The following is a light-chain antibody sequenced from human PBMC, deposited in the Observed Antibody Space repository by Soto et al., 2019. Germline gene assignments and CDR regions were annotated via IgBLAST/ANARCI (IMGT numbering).Light chain of an antibody. V-gene: IGKV1-5*03. CDR3: QQYKSFSLT. CDR1: QSISNW. J-gene: IGKJ4*01. Sequence: DIQMTQPPSTLSASVGDRVTITCRASQSISNWLAWYQQKPGKAPKLLIYKTSNLDSGVPSRFSGSGSGTEFSLTISSLQPDDFATYDCQQYKSFSLTFGGGTRVEVK. CDR2: KTS.